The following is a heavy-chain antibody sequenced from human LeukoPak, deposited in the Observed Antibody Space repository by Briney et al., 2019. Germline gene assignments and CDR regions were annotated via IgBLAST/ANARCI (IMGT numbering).Heavy chain of an antibody. V-gene: IGHV3-23*01. Sequence: GGSLRLSCAASGFTFTSYSMNWVRQAPGKGLEWVSTISGGGGSTYYADSVKGRFTISRDNSKNTLYLQVNSLRAEDTAVYYCAKDRLNSGDYDSFDYWGQGTLVTVSS. CDR3: AKDRLNSGDYDSFDY. CDR1: GFTFTSYS. CDR2: ISGGGGST. D-gene: IGHD5-12*01. J-gene: IGHJ4*02.